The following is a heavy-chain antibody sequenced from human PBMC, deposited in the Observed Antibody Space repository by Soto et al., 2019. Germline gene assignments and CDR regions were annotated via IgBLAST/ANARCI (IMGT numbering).Heavy chain of an antibody. V-gene: IGHV1-24*01. D-gene: IGHD3-3*01. CDR2: YDPEDGET. J-gene: IGHJ4*02. CDR1: GYTLVELS. Sequence: QLQLVQSGAEVKKPGASVKVSCKVSGYTLVELSMHWVRQAPGKGLEWMGGYDPEDGETIYAQTFQGRVTMNEDTSTDTAYMELSSLRSEDTAVYYCTTGQRPIRFLEWLSRYYFDYWGQGPLVTVSS. CDR3: TTGQRPIRFLEWLSRYYFDY.